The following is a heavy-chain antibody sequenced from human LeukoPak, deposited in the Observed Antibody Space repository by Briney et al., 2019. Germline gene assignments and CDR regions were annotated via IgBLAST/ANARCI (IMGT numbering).Heavy chain of an antibody. J-gene: IGHJ4*02. D-gene: IGHD1-1*01. CDR3: APAPPSRPFENFDY. CDR2: ISGSGVST. V-gene: IGHV3-23*01. CDR1: GFRFSSYA. Sequence: GGSLRLACAASGFRFSSYAMSWVRQAPGKGLEWVSAISGSGVSTYYADSVKGRFTVSRDNSKNTLYLQMSSLRAEDTAVYYCAPAPPSRPFENFDYWGQGTLVTVSS.